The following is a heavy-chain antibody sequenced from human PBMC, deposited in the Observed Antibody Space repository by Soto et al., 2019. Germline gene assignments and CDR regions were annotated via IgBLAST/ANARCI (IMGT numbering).Heavy chain of an antibody. CDR3: TRESGNTNNFDY. CDR1: GGSGGSFSGYY. Sequence: PSETLSLTCAVYGGSGGSFSGYYWSWIRQHPGKGLEWIGYIYYSGSTYYNPSLKSRVTISVDTSNNQFSLKLTSVTAADTAVYYCTRESGNTNNFDYWGQGILVTVSS. CDR2: IYYSGST. D-gene: IGHD3-3*01. V-gene: IGHV4-31*11. J-gene: IGHJ4*02.